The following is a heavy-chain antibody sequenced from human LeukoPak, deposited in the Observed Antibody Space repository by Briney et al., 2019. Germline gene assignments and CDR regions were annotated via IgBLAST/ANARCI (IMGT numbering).Heavy chain of an antibody. CDR3: ARGSSSGYSL. V-gene: IGHV4-34*01. J-gene: IGHJ4*02. CDR1: GGSISSYY. Sequence: SETLSLTCTVSGGSISSYYWSWIRQPPGKGLEWIGEINHSGSTNYNPSLKSRVTISIDTSKNQFSLKLSSVTAADTAVYYCARGSSSGYSLWGQGTLVTVSS. CDR2: INHSGST. D-gene: IGHD3-22*01.